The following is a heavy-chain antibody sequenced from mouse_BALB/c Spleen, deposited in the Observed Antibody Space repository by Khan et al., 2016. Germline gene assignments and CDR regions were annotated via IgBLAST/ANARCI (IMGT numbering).Heavy chain of an antibody. V-gene: IGHV14-3*02. J-gene: IGHJ3*01. Sequence: VQLQQSGAELVKPGASVKLSCTASGFNIKDTYMHWVKQRPEQGLEWIGRIDPANGNTKYDPKFQGKATITADTSSNTAYLQLSSLTSEDTAVXYCARSASDYAVGFAYWGPGTLVTVSA. CDR2: IDPANGNT. CDR3: ARSASDYAVGFAY. D-gene: IGHD2-4*01. CDR1: GFNIKDTY.